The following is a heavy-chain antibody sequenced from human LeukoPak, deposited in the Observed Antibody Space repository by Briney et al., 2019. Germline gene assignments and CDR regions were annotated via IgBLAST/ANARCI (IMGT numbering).Heavy chain of an antibody. CDR2: INHSGST. CDR1: GGSFSGYY. CDR3: ARDRAGTADY. Sequence: SETLSLTCAVSGGSFSGYYWSWIRQPPGKGLEWIGEINHSGSTNYNPSLKSRVTISVDTSKNQFSLKLSSVTAADTAVYYCARDRAGTADYWGQGTLVTVSS. D-gene: IGHD1-1*01. J-gene: IGHJ4*02. V-gene: IGHV4-34*01.